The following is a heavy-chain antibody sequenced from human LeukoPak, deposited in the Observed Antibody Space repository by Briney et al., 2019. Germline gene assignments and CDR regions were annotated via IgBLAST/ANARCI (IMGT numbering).Heavy chain of an antibody. J-gene: IGHJ3*02. D-gene: IGHD4-11*01. CDR1: AFIFSDYW. Sequence: GGSLRLSCAASAFIFSDYWMHWVRQAPGKGLMWVSRINYDGSSTTYADSVKGRFTISRDNTKNTLSLQMNSLRAEDTAVYYCVRAKDYRGAFDIWGQGTMVTVSS. V-gene: IGHV3-74*01. CDR3: VRAKDYRGAFDI. CDR2: INYDGSST.